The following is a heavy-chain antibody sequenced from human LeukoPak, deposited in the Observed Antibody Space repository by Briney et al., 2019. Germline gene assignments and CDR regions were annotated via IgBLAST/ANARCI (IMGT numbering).Heavy chain of an antibody. CDR2: IKQDGSEQ. J-gene: IGHJ3*02. CDR3: ARESIVVVPTTMDDASDI. D-gene: IGHD2-2*01. V-gene: IGHV3-7*01. Sequence: GGSLRLSCAASGFTLSSYWMSWVRQAPGKGLEWVANIKQDGSEQFYLDSVKGRFTISRDNAKNALYLQMHSLRVEDTAVYYCARESIVVVPTTMDDASDIWGQGTMVTVSS. CDR1: GFTLSSYW.